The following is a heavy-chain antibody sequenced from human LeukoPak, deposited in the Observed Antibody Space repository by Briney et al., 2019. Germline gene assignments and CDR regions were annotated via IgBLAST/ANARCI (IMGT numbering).Heavy chain of an antibody. J-gene: IGHJ5*01. V-gene: IGHV3-7*01. CDR3: ARAILRYFDWLSS. Sequence: GGSLRLSCEGSAFIFSGHWMNWVRQTPGKGLEWVASIKEDGSERQYVDSVKGRFTISRDNSKNTLYLQMNSLRAEDTAVYYCARAILRYFDWLSSWGQGTLVTVSS. CDR1: AFIFSGHW. CDR2: IKEDGSER. D-gene: IGHD3-9*01.